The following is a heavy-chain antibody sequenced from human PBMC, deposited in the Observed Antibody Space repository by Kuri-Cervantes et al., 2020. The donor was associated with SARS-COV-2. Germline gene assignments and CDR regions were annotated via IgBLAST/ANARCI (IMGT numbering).Heavy chain of an antibody. V-gene: IGHV3-30*01. CDR3: ARGQLWLETANRWDY. J-gene: IGHJ4*02. CDR1: GFTFSSYA. Sequence: GGSRRPSCAAAGFTFSSYAMHWVRQAPGKGLEWVAVISYDGSNKYYADSGKGRFTISRDNSKNTLYLKMNSLRAEDTAVYYCARGQLWLETANRWDYWGQGTLVTVSS. D-gene: IGHD5-18*01. CDR2: ISYDGSNK.